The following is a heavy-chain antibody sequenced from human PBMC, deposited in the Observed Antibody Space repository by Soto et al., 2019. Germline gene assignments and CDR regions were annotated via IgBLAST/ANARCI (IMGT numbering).Heavy chain of an antibody. CDR1: GFSFSDYY. CDR3: VRISVGPRDMRTAPGRWYFDL. CDR2: ISTSGSTL. V-gene: IGHV3-11*01. J-gene: IGHJ2*01. D-gene: IGHD1-1*01. Sequence: QVQLVESGGGLVKPGGSLRLSCAASGFSFSDYYMSWIRQAPGKGLEWISYISTSGSTLFYADSVKGRFTISRDNARNSLYLKISSLRAEDTAVYYCVRISVGPRDMRTAPGRWYFDLWGRGALATVSS.